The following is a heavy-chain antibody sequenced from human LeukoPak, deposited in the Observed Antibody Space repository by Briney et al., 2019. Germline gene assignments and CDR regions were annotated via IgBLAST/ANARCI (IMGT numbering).Heavy chain of an antibody. CDR3: ARVSWFPGTSYYYMDV. D-gene: IGHD1-1*01. Sequence: SETPSLTCTVSGGSISSTSYYWGWIRQPPGKGLEWLGTIYYSGYTYSNPSLKSRVTISVDTSKSQFSLKLSSVTAADTAVYFCARVSWFPGTSYYYMDVWGKGTTVTVSS. V-gene: IGHV4-39*07. CDR2: IYYSGYT. J-gene: IGHJ6*03. CDR1: GGSISSTSYY.